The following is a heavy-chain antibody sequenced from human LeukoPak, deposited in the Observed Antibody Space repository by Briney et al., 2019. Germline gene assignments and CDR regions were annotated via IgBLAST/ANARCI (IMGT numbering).Heavy chain of an antibody. CDR2: IFPGDSDT. CDR3: SSHGLAGLICCWCCPSFQCYGMDV. CDR1: GYSFTDYW. J-gene: IGHJ6*01. Sequence: GESLKISCKGSGYSFTDYWIGWVRQMPGKGLEWMGIIFPGDSDTKYSPSFQGQVTISADKSISTAYLQWSSLKASDSAMYYCSSHGLAGLICCWCCPSFQCYGMDVLGQGTKVNVSS. V-gene: IGHV5-51*01. D-gene: IGHD4/OR15-4a*01.